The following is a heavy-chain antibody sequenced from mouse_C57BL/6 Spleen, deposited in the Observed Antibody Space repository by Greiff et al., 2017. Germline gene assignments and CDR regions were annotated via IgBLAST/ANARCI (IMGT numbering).Heavy chain of an antibody. CDR2: ISYDGSN. CDR1: GYSITSGYY. D-gene: IGHD2-1*01. Sequence: EVQVVESGPGLVKPSQSLSLTCSVTGYSITSGYYWNWIRQFPGNKLEWMGYISYDGSNNYNPSLKNRISITRDTSKNQFFLKLNSVTTEDTATYYCAREDGNYVADYWGQGTTLTVSS. CDR3: AREDGNYVADY. V-gene: IGHV3-6*01. J-gene: IGHJ2*01.